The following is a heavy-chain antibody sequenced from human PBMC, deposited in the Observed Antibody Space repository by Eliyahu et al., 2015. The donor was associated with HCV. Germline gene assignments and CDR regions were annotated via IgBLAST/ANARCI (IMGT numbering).Heavy chain of an antibody. Sequence: EVQLVESGGGLVQPGSSLXLSXVAXGFVFDDXSIQWVRQXPGKGLEWVSGISWNGGSIGYGDSVKGRFTISRDNAENSVYLQMNSLRVEDTALYYCAKGVRPLRSESYPHWGQGTLVTVSS. CDR2: ISWNGGSI. D-gene: IGHD3-10*01. V-gene: IGHV3-9*01. J-gene: IGHJ4*02. CDR1: GFVFDDXS. CDR3: AKGVRPLRSESYPH.